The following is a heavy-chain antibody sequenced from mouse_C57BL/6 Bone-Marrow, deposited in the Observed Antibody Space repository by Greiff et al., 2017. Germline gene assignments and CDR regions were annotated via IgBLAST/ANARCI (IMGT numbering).Heavy chain of an antibody. Sequence: VQLKQSGPVLARPGASVKMSCKTSGYTFTSYWMHWVKQRPGQGLEWIGAIYPGNSDTSYNQKFKGKAKLTAVTSASTAYMELSSLTKEDSAVYCCTGQLRLPWLAYWCRGTLVTVSA. D-gene: IGHD3-2*02. V-gene: IGHV1-5*01. CDR3: TGQLRLPWLAY. CDR1: GYTFTSYW. J-gene: IGHJ3*01. CDR2: IYPGNSDT.